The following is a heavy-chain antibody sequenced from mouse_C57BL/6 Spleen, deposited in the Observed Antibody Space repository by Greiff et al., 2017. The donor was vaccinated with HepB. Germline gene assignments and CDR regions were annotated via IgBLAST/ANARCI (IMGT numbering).Heavy chain of an antibody. V-gene: IGHV1-81*01. D-gene: IGHD1-1*01. Sequence: VQLVESGAELARPGASVKLSCKASGYTFTSYGISWVKQRTGQGLEWIGEIYPRSGNTYYNEKFKGKATLTADKSSSTAYMERRSLPSEDSAVYFCARSWDYGSGGYFAVWGTGATGTVSS. CDR2: IYPRSGNT. J-gene: IGHJ1*03. CDR1: GYTFTSYG. CDR3: ARSWDYGSGGYFAV.